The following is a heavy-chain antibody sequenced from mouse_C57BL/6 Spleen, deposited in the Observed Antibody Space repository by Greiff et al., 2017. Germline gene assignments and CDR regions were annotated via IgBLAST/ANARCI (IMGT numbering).Heavy chain of an antibody. V-gene: IGHV3-6*01. J-gene: IGHJ3*01. CDR3: AREGSSYAWFAY. Sequence: VQLQQSGPGLVKPSQSLSLTCSVTGYSITSGYYWNWFRQFPGNKLEWMAYISYYGSNNYNPSLKNQISTTRDTSKNQFFLKLNSVTTEDTATYYWAREGSSYAWFAYWGQGTLVTVSA. D-gene: IGHD1-1*01. CDR1: GYSITSGYY. CDR2: ISYYGSN.